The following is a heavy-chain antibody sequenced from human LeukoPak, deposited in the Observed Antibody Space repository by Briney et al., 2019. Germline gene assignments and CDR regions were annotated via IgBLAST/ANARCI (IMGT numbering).Heavy chain of an antibody. CDR2: INHSGST. V-gene: IGHV4-34*01. Sequence: SETLSLTCAVYGGSFSGYYWSWIRQPPGKGLEWIGEINHSGSTNYNPSLKSRVTISVDTSKNQFSLKLSSVTAADTAVYYCARGAKYYYDSSGPKGVNFDYWGQGTLVTVSS. D-gene: IGHD3-22*01. CDR3: ARGAKYYYDSSGPKGVNFDY. CDR1: GGSFSGYY. J-gene: IGHJ4*02.